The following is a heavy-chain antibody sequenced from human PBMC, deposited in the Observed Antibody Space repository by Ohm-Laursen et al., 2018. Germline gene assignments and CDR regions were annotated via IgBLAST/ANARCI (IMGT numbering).Heavy chain of an antibody. D-gene: IGHD2-2*01. CDR2: ISWNSGSI. Sequence: SLRLSCTASGFTFDDYAMHWVRQAPGKGLEWVSGISWNSGSIGYADSVKGRFTISRDNAKNSLYLQMNSLRAEDTALYYCAKESSTSFYYYYGMDVWGQGTTVTVSS. J-gene: IGHJ6*02. V-gene: IGHV3-9*01. CDR3: AKESSTSFYYYYGMDV. CDR1: GFTFDDYA.